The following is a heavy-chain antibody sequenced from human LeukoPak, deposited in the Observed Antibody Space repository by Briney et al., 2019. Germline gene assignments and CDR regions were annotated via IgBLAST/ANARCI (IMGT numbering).Heavy chain of an antibody. Sequence: GGSLRLSCAASGFTFDDYAMHWVRQAPGKGLEWVSGISWNNDSIGYADSVKGRFTISRDNAKNSLYLQMNSLRAEDTAVYYCAKDSPPIAAAATNYFDYWGQGTLVTVSS. J-gene: IGHJ4*02. CDR3: AKDSPPIAAAATNYFDY. CDR1: GFTFDDYA. V-gene: IGHV3-9*01. CDR2: ISWNNDSI. D-gene: IGHD6-13*01.